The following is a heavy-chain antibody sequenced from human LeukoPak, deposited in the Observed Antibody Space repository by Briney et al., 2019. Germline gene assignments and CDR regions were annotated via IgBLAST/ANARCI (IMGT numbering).Heavy chain of an antibody. CDR3: AKLGHGGYYSYMDV. CDR2: ASTDGTP. V-gene: IGHV3-23*01. CDR1: GFTFGNYA. Sequence: GWSLRLSCTVSGFTFGNYAMTWVRQGPGKGLESVSSASTDGTPYYAYSVKGRFTISRDNSKSTLYLRTNSLRDEDTAVYYCAKLGHGGYYSYMDVWGKGTTVTVSS. J-gene: IGHJ6*03. D-gene: IGHD2-21*01.